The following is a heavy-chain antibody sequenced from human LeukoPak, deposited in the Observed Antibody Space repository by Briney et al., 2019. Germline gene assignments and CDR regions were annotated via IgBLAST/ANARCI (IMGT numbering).Heavy chain of an antibody. CDR1: GGSFSGYY. Sequence: SETLSLTCAVYGGSFSGYYWSWIRQPLGKGLEWIGEINHSGSTNYNPSLKSRVTISVDTSKNQFSLKLSSVTAADTAVYYCARGRCSGGSCYSGRYFDYWGQGTLVTVSS. D-gene: IGHD2-15*01. V-gene: IGHV4-34*01. J-gene: IGHJ4*02. CDR2: INHSGST. CDR3: ARGRCSGGSCYSGRYFDY.